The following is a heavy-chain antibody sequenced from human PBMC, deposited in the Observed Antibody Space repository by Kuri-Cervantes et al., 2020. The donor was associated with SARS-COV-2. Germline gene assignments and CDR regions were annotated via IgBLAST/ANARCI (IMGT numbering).Heavy chain of an antibody. CDR2: IYHSGST. J-gene: IGHJ2*01. Sequence: SETLSLTCTVSGYSISSGYYWGWIRQPPGKGLEWIGSIYHSGSTYYNPSLKSRVTISVDTSKNQFSLKLSSVTAADTAVYYCARVRYCSSTSFRLGWYFDLWGRGTLVTVSS. CDR1: GYSISSGYY. D-gene: IGHD2-2*01. CDR3: ARVRYCSSTSFRLGWYFDL. V-gene: IGHV4-38-2*02.